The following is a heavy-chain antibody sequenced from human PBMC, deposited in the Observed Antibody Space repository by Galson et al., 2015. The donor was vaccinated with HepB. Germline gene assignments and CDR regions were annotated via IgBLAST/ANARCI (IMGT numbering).Heavy chain of an antibody. Sequence: SLRLSCAVSGFTFSNYWMRWVRQAPGKGLVWVSRTNDDGSSTTYADSVKGRFTISRDNAKNTLYLQMNSLRAEDTAVYYCAREVLAAATIDYWGQGTLVTVSS. CDR1: GFTFSNYW. V-gene: IGHV3-74*01. D-gene: IGHD2-15*01. CDR3: AREVLAAATIDY. CDR2: TNDDGSST. J-gene: IGHJ4*02.